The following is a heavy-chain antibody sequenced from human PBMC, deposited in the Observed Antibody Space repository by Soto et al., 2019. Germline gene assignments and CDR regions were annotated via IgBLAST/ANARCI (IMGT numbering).Heavy chain of an antibody. CDR2: IYYSGST. J-gene: IGHJ3*02. CDR3: AREVGYDSSGYLSPDAFDI. D-gene: IGHD3-22*01. Sequence: PSETLSLTCAVYGGSFSGYYCSWIRQHPGKGLEWIGYIYYSGSTYYNPSLKSRVTISVDTSKNQFSLKLSSVTAADTAVYYCAREVGYDSSGYLSPDAFDIWGQGTMVTVS. CDR1: GGSFSGYY. V-gene: IGHV4-31*11.